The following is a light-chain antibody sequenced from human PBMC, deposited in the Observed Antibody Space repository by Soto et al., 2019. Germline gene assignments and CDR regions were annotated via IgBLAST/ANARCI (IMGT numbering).Light chain of an antibody. CDR2: AVS. Sequence: LMLTQYPATLSLSPGKKATLSCRVSQNISNYLIWYQQKPGQAPRLLIYAVSNRAAGIPARYSGSGSGTDFTLPIRSLEPEHFAVYYFQQRSNWPRAFGPGTKVDIK. CDR1: QNISNY. CDR3: QQRSNWPRA. V-gene: IGKV3-11*01. J-gene: IGKJ1*01.